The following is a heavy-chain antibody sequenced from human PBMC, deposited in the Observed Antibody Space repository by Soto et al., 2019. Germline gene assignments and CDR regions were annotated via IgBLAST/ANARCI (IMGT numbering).Heavy chain of an antibody. J-gene: IGHJ4*02. V-gene: IGHV3-30-3*01. Sequence: LRLSCEASGFTFSSYPMHWVRQAPGKGLEWVTVISYDGGNQYYADSVKGRFTISRDNSKDTLYLQMHSLRSDDTAVYFCARGPITQTSFIDHWGQGTLVTVSS. D-gene: IGHD1-20*01. CDR2: ISYDGGNQ. CDR3: ARGPITQTSFIDH. CDR1: GFTFSSYP.